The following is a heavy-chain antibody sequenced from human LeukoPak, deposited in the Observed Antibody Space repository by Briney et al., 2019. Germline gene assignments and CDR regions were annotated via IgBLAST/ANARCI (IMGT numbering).Heavy chain of an antibody. CDR3: ARPYYYDSRIDP. Sequence: SETLSLTCTVSGGSISSGDYYWSWIRQPPGKGLEWVGYTYYSGSTYYNPSLKSRATISVDTSKNQFSLKLTSVTAADTAVYYCARPYYYDSRIDPWGQGTLVTVSS. J-gene: IGHJ5*02. V-gene: IGHV4-30-4*01. CDR2: TYYSGST. CDR1: GGSISSGDYY. D-gene: IGHD3-22*01.